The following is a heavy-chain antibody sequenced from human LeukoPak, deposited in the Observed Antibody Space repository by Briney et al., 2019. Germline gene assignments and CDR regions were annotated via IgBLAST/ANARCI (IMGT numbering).Heavy chain of an antibody. CDR3: ARERGYSYGSDAFDI. V-gene: IGHV1-69*05. Sequence: AASVKVSCKASGGTFSSYAISWVRQAPGQGLEWMGGIIPIFGTANYAQKFQGRVTITTDESMSTAYMELSSLRSEDTAVYYCARERGYSYGSDAFDIWGQGTMVTVSS. CDR2: IIPIFGTA. CDR1: GGTFSSYA. D-gene: IGHD5-18*01. J-gene: IGHJ3*02.